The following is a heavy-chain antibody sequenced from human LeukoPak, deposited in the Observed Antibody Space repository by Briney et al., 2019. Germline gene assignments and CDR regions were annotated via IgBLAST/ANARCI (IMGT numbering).Heavy chain of an antibody. CDR3: AKDSSDYSPLDF. D-gene: IGHD3-22*01. CDR2: ISYHGSSE. J-gene: IGHJ4*02. CDR1: EFTFSSCG. Sequence: AGSLTLSCAASEFTFSSCGMHWVRQAPGKGLEWVAAISYHGSSEYYADSVKGRFTISRDNSKNTLYLQMNSLRPEDTAVYYCAKDSSDYSPLDFWGAGTWVTVSS. V-gene: IGHV3-30*18.